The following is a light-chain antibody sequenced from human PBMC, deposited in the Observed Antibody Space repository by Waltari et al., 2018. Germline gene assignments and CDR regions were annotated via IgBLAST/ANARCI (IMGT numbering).Light chain of an antibody. V-gene: IGLV7-46*01. CDR3: FLWYGSARWG. J-gene: IGLJ3*02. CDR1: TGAVTSGHY. CDR2: GTT. Sequence: QAVVTQVHSLPVSPGGTVTLTCGSSTGAVTSGHYPYWFQQKPGEVPRTLIYGTTNKHPWTPARCSGSLLGGKAGLNRSGAHRGDEAAYYCFLWYGSARWGSGGGNKRSV.